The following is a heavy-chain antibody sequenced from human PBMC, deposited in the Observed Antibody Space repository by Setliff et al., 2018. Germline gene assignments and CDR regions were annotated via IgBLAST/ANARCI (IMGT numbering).Heavy chain of an antibody. CDR3: ARAPWGDDYDSLYTWFDP. CDR1: GYDFTSHY. Sequence: ASVKVSCKTSGYDFTSHYFHWLRQAPGQGLEWMGIVNPSGGKTTLSQKFQSRVSMTADASTATVYMELHSLTSEDTAIFYCARAPWGDDYDSLYTWFDPWGQGSLVTVSS. J-gene: IGHJ5*02. CDR2: VNPSGGKT. D-gene: IGHD3-22*01. V-gene: IGHV1-46*01.